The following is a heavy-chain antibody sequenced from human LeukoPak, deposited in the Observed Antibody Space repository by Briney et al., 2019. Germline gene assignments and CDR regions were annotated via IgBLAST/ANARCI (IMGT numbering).Heavy chain of an antibody. CDR1: GYTFTGYY. CDR2: INPNSGGA. Sequence: ASVKVSCKASGYTFTGYYMHGVRQAPGQGLEWMGWINPNSGGANYAQKFQGRVTMTRDTSISTAYMELSRLRSDDTAVYYCAIPLPAAPRTFDYWGQGTLVTVSS. CDR3: AIPLPAAPRTFDY. V-gene: IGHV1-2*02. J-gene: IGHJ4*02. D-gene: IGHD2-2*01.